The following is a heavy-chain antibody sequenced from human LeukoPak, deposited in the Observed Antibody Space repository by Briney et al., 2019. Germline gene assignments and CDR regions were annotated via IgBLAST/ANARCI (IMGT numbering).Heavy chain of an antibody. V-gene: IGHV3-7*01. CDR3: ARESTRYCSGGSCYSSSSFDY. CDR2: INHYGSEK. J-gene: IGHJ4*02. CDR1: GFTFSSYA. Sequence: GGSLRLSCAASGFTFSSYAMSWVRQAPGKGLEWVANINHYGSEKYYVDSVKGRFTVSRDNAKNSLYLQMNSLRVEDTAVYYCARESTRYCSGGSCYSSSSFDYWGQGTLVTVSS. D-gene: IGHD2-15*01.